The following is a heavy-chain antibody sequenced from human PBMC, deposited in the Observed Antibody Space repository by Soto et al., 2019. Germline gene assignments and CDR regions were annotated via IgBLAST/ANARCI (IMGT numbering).Heavy chain of an antibody. CDR2: IYLTGIT. V-gene: IGHV4-59*01. CDR3: ARWNEGLDS. Sequence: ETLSLTCTVSGGSISSYYWSWIRQPPGKGLEYIGYIYLTGITDYNPSLKSRVTLSLDTSKNQFSLKVSSVTAADTAVYYCARWNEGLDSWGQGTLVTVSS. J-gene: IGHJ4*02. CDR1: GGSISSYY. D-gene: IGHD1-1*01.